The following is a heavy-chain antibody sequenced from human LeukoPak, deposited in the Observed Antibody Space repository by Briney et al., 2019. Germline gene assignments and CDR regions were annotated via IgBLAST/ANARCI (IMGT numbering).Heavy chain of an antibody. J-gene: IGHJ4*02. CDR2: IYHSGTT. D-gene: IGHD3-22*01. Sequence: SETLSLSCAVSNYSITSGYFWGWIRQPPGKGLEWIASIYHSGTTYYNPSLRNRVTLFVDTSKNQFSLKLTSLTAADTAVYYCARDGVFHDSDGYSFDYWGQGTLVTVSS. CDR3: ARDGVFHDSDGYSFDY. V-gene: IGHV4-38-2*02. CDR1: NYSITSGYF.